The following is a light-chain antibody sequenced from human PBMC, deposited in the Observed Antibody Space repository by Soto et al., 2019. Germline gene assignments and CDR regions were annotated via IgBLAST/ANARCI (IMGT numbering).Light chain of an antibody. J-gene: IGKJ4*01. CDR3: QKYTFT. CDR2: DAS. V-gene: IGKV1-5*01. Sequence: DIQMTQSPSTLSVSVGDRVTITCRASQSISRWLSGYQQKPGKAPNLLIYDASILERVVPSRFSGSGSGTVFTLTISSLQTDDFATYYCQKYTFTFGGGTEVEIK. CDR1: QSISRW.